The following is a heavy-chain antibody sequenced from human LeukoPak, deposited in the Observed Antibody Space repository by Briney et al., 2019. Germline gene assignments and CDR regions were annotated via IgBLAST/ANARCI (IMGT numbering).Heavy chain of an antibody. D-gene: IGHD5-24*01. CDR3: ARSSRDGYNYSPFDY. CDR1: GGSISSGSYY. Sequence: SQTLSLTCTVSGGSISSGSYYWSWIRQPAGKGLEGIGRIYTSGSANYNPSLKSRVTISVDTSKNQFSLKLSSVTAADTAVYYCARSSRDGYNYSPFDYWGQGTLVTVSS. V-gene: IGHV4-61*02. CDR2: IYTSGSA. J-gene: IGHJ4*02.